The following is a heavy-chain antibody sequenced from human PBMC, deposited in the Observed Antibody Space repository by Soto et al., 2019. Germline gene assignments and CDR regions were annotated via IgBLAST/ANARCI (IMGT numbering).Heavy chain of an antibody. CDR2: ISAYNGNT. J-gene: IGHJ3*02. CDR1: GYSFTSFD. CDR3: ARGPTNGYCSSTSCYLLHAFDI. D-gene: IGHD2-2*03. V-gene: IGHV1-18*01. Sequence: ASVKVSCKSFGYSFTSFDVHWVRQASGQGLEWMGWISAYNGNTNYAQKLQGRVTMTTDTSTSTAYMELRSLRSDDTAVYYCARGPTNGYCSSTSCYLLHAFDIWGQGTMVTVSS.